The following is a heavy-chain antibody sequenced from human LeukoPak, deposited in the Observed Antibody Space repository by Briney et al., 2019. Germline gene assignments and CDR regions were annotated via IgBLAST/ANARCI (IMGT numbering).Heavy chain of an antibody. Sequence: SETLSLTCTVSGGSISSSSYYWGWIRQPPGKGLEWIGSIYYSGSTYYNPSLKSRVTISVDTSKNQFSLKLSSVTAADTAVYYCAAQRRDSSGYYYRYYYYYMDVWGKGTTVTISS. CDR1: GGSISSSSYY. CDR2: IYYSGST. D-gene: IGHD3-22*01. V-gene: IGHV4-39*01. CDR3: AAQRRDSSGYYYRYYYYYMDV. J-gene: IGHJ6*03.